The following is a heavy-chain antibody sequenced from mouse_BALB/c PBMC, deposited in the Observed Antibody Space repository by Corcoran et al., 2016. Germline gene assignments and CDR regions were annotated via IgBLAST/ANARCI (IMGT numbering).Heavy chain of an antibody. Sequence: EVKLLESGGGLVQPGGSLKLSCAASGFDFSRYWMSWVRQAPGKGLEWIGEINPDSSTIKYTPTLKEKFIISRDKAKNPLYLQMSKVRAEDTGLYYCARPGDGYYWYFDVWGAGTTVTVSS. CDR1: GFDFSRYW. V-gene: IGHV4-1*02. D-gene: IGHD2-3*01. CDR3: ARPGDGYYWYFDV. J-gene: IGHJ1*01. CDR2: INPDSSTI.